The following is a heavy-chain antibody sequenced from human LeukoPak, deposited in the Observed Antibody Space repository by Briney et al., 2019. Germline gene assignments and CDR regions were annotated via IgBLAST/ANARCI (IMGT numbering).Heavy chain of an antibody. Sequence: SQTLSLTCTVSGGSISSGGYYWSWIRQPPGKGLEWIGYIYHSGSTYYNPSLKSRVTISVDGSKNQFSLKLSSVTAADTAVYYCARKSLSQDIVVVPAVRRAFDIWGQGTMVTVSS. CDR3: ARKSLSQDIVVVPAVRRAFDI. D-gene: IGHD2-2*01. V-gene: IGHV4-30-2*01. J-gene: IGHJ3*02. CDR2: IYHSGST. CDR1: GGSISSGGYY.